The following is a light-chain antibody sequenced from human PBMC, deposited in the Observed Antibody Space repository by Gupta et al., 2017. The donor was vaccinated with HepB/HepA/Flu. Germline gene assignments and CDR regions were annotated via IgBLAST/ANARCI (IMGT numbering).Light chain of an antibody. Sequence: IQMTQSPSSLSASVGDSVTFTCRASQSVSNYLNWYQQRIGRAPKLLIYAASSLQSGVPSRFSGSGSGADFSLTISSLQPEDFATYYCQQSFTTPWTFGQGTKVEIK. J-gene: IGKJ1*01. CDR1: QSVSNY. V-gene: IGKV1-39*01. CDR3: QQSFTTPWT. CDR2: AAS.